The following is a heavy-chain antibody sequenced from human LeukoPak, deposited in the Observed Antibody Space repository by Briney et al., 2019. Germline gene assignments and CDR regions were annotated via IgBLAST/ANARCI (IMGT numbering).Heavy chain of an antibody. CDR2: INPNSGGT. CDR3: ARDSPPRAFDI. V-gene: IGHV1-2*02. CDR1: GYTFTGYY. J-gene: IGHJ3*02. Sequence: ASVKVSCKASGYTFTGYYMHWVRQAPGQGLEWMGWINPNSGGTSYAQKFQGRVTMTRDTSISTAYMELSRLRSDDTAVYYCARDSPPRAFDIWGQGTMVTVSS.